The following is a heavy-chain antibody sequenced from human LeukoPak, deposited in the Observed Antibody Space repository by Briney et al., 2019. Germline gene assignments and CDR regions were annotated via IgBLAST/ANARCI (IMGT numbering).Heavy chain of an antibody. Sequence: ASVKVSCKASGYTFTSYYMHWVRQAPGQGLEWMGIINPSGGSTSYAQKFQGRVTMTRDTSTSTVYMELSSLRSEDTAVYYCARDSNYDFWSGPSYYFDYWGQGTLVTVSS. D-gene: IGHD3-3*01. J-gene: IGHJ4*02. V-gene: IGHV1-46*01. CDR1: GYTFTSYY. CDR3: ARDSNYDFWSGPSYYFDY. CDR2: INPSGGST.